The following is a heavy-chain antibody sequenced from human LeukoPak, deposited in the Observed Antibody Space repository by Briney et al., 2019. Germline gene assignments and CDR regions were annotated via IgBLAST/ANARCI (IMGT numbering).Heavy chain of an antibody. CDR1: GYTFTDYY. Sequence: GASVKVSCRASGYTFTDYYMSWVRQAPGHRLEWMGWIDPHSGGTKYAQKFQGRVTMTRDTSISAAYMELSRLRFDDTAVYYCAREYYDSSGRKHAFDIWGQGTMVTVSS. V-gene: IGHV1-2*02. CDR2: IDPHSGGT. CDR3: AREYYDSSGRKHAFDI. J-gene: IGHJ3*02. D-gene: IGHD3-22*01.